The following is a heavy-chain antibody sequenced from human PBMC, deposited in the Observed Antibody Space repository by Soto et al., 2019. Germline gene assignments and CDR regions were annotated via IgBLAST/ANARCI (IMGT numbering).Heavy chain of an antibody. D-gene: IGHD5-18*01. CDR3: ARGKYSAFDY. Sequence: QVQLQQSGPGLVKPSQTLSLTCAISGDSIYTNNVAWNWIRQSPSGGLEWLGRTGYTSKWETDYAVSVRSRITINQDTPKHQFSLQLNSVTLDDTGVYYCARGKYSAFDYCGRGTLVTVSS. J-gene: IGHJ4*02. CDR2: TGYTSKWET. CDR1: GDSIYTNNVA. V-gene: IGHV6-1*01.